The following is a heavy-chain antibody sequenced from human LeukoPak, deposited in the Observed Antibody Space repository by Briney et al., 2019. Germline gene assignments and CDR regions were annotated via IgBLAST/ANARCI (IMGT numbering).Heavy chain of an antibody. Sequence: GGSLRLSCAASGFTFSSYAMSWVRQAPGKGLEWVSAISGSGGSTYYADSVKGRFTISRDNSKNTLYLQMNSLRAEDTAVYYCAKGENYYFWGVYQRYSYGMDVGGKGPTVTVS. V-gene: IGHV3-23*01. J-gene: IGHJ6*04. D-gene: IGHD3-3*01. CDR3: AKGENYYFWGVYQRYSYGMDV. CDR2: ISGSGGST. CDR1: GFTFSSYA.